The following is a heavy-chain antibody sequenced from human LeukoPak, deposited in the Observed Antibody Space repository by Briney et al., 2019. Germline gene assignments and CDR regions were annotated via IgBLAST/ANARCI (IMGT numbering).Heavy chain of an antibody. V-gene: IGHV3-33*03. CDR3: ASPTYGGNFFDAFDI. CDR1: GFTFSSYG. CDR2: IWHDASKK. Sequence: GGSLRLSCEASGFTFSSYGMHWVRQAPGKGLEWVAVIWHDASKKYYADSVKGRFTISRDNARNSLYLQMNSLTAEDTAVYYCASPTYGGNFFDAFDIWGQGTMVTVSS. J-gene: IGHJ3*02. D-gene: IGHD4-23*01.